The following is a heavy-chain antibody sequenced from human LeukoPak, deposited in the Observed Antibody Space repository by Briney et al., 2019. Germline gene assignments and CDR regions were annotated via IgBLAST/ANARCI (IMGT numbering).Heavy chain of an antibody. CDR1: GGSISSYY. D-gene: IGHD6-19*01. CDR3: ARHVTAVAGDAFDI. Sequence: PSETLSLTCTVPGGSISSYYWSWIRQPPGKGLEWIGYIYYSGSTNYNPSLKSRVTISVYTSVNQFSLKLTSVTAADTAVYYCARHVTAVAGDAFDIWGQGTMVTVSS. J-gene: IGHJ3*02. CDR2: IYYSGST. V-gene: IGHV4-59*08.